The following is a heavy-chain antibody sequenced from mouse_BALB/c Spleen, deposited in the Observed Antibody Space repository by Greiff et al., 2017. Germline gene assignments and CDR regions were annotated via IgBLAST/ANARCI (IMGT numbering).Heavy chain of an antibody. CDR2: INPSNGGT. CDR1: GYTFTSYY. V-gene: IGHV1S81*02. CDR3: TRGGYYVGYFDY. D-gene: IGHD2-3*01. Sequence: VQLQQSGAELVKPGASVKLSCKASGYTFTSYYMYWVKQRPGQGLEWIGGINPSNGGTNFNEKFKSKATLTVDKSSSTAYMQLSSLTSEDSAVYYCTRGGYYVGYFDYWGQGTTLTVSS. J-gene: IGHJ2*01.